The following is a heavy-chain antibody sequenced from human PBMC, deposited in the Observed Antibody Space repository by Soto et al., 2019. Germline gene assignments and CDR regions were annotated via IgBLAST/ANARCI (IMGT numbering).Heavy chain of an antibody. CDR1: GFTFSIYA. Sequence: QVQLVESGGGVVQPGRSLRLSCAASGFTFSIYAMHWVRQAPGKGLEWVAVISYDGARKAYANSVKGRFTISRDISKNTLYLQMNSLRVEHTAADYCSRGEREDTAVVIGARTGEYGMDGWGRGTTVTVSS. D-gene: IGHD2-15*01. V-gene: IGHV3-30-3*01. J-gene: IGHJ6*02. CDR3: SRGEREDTAVVIGARTGEYGMDG. CDR2: ISYDGARK.